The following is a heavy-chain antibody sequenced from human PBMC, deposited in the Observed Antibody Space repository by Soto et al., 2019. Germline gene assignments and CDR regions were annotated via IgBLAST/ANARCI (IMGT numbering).Heavy chain of an antibody. CDR1: DGWSSGSGDY. D-gene: IGHD3-9*01. CDR2: VYYSGST. CDR3: GRLEGLATISYYFDY. J-gene: IGHJ4*02. V-gene: IGHV4-39*01. Sequence: LETKSVACSVADGWSSGSGDYCDWERQPPGKGLEWIGSVYYSGSTYYNPSLESRVTISVDKSKNQFSLKLMSLSAADTAVYYCGRLEGLATISYYFDYWGQGALVTVSS.